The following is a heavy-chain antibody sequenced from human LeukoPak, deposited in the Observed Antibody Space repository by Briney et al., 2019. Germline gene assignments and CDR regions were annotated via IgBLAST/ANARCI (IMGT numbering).Heavy chain of an antibody. CDR3: ARGPPETRGYSYGTFDY. CDR2: ISSSSSYI. J-gene: IGHJ4*02. V-gene: IGHV3-21*01. CDR1: GFTFSSYS. D-gene: IGHD5-18*01. Sequence: PGGSLRLSCAASGFTFSSYSMNWVRQAPGKGLEWVSSISSSSSYIYYADSVKGRFTISRDNAKNSLYLQMNSLRAEDTAVYYCARGPPETRGYSYGTFDYWGQGTLVTVSS.